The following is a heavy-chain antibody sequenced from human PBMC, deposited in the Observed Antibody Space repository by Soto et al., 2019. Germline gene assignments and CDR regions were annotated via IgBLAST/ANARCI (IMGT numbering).Heavy chain of an antibody. J-gene: IGHJ3*02. V-gene: IGHV1-69*06. CDR3: ARIRLQYTLVDAFDI. CDR2: IIPIFGTA. Sequence: ASVKVSCKASGGTFSSYAISWVRQAPGQGLEWMGGIIPIFGTANYAQKFQGRVTITADKSTSTAYMELSSLRSEDTAVYYCARIRLQYTLVDAFDIWGQGTMVIV. CDR1: GGTFSSYA. D-gene: IGHD4-4*01.